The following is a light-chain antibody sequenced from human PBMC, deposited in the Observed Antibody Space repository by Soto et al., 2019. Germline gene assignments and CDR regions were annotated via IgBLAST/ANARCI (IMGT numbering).Light chain of an antibody. CDR1: SGHSNYA. CDR3: QTWDTGIHVV. J-gene: IGLJ2*01. CDR2: LNSDGSH. V-gene: IGLV4-69*01. Sequence: QPVLTQSPSTSASLGASVKLTSTLSSGHSNYAIAWHQQQPEKGPRYLMKLNSDGSHNKGDGIPDRCSGSSSGAERYLTISSLQSEDEADYYCQTWDTGIHVVFGGGTKLTVL.